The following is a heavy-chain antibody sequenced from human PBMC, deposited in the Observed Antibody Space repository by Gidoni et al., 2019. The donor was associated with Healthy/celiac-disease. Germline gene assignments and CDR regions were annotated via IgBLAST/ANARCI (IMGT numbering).Heavy chain of an antibody. Sequence: QVQLVESGGGVVQPGRSLSLSCAASGFTFSSYGMHWVRQAPGKGLEWVAVISYDGSNKYYADSVKGRFTISRDNSKNTLYLQMNSLRAEDTAVYYCAKGIVGVRAFFDYWGQGTLVTVSS. CDR1: GFTFSSYG. D-gene: IGHD1-26*01. CDR2: ISYDGSNK. V-gene: IGHV3-30*18. CDR3: AKGIVGVRAFFDY. J-gene: IGHJ4*02.